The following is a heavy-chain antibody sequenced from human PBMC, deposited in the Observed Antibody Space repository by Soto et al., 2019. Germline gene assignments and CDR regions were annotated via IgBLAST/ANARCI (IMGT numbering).Heavy chain of an antibody. V-gene: IGHV4-34*01. Sequence: SETLSLTCAVYGGSFSGYYWSWIRQPPGKGLEWIGEINHSGSTNYNPSLKSRVTISVDTSKNQVCLKLSSVTAADTAVYYCASSDWFYYYYMDVWGKGTTVTVSS. D-gene: IGHD3-9*01. CDR3: ASSDWFYYYYMDV. CDR2: INHSGST. CDR1: GGSFSGYY. J-gene: IGHJ6*03.